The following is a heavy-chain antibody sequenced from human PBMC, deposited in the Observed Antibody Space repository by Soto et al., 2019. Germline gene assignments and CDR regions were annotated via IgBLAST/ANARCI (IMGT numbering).Heavy chain of an antibody. D-gene: IGHD2-15*01. Sequence: QVQLVESGGGVVQPGRSLRLSCAASGFTFSSYGMHWVRQAPGKGLEWVAVISYDGSNKYYADSVKGRFTISRDNSKNTLYLQMNSVRAEDTAVYYWAKDRLWYCSGGSCDGPCDYWGQGTLVTVSS. J-gene: IGHJ4*02. CDR2: ISYDGSNK. CDR3: AKDRLWYCSGGSCDGPCDY. V-gene: IGHV3-30*18. CDR1: GFTFSSYG.